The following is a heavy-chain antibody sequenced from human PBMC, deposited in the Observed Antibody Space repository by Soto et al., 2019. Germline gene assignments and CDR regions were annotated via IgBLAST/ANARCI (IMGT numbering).Heavy chain of an antibody. CDR2: ISDTT. J-gene: IGHJ4*02. CDR1: GFPFSSYA. CDR3: AKDAPDMNGWFYFDY. D-gene: IGHD6-19*01. Sequence: PGGSLRLSCEASGFPFSSYAMNWVRQAPGKGLEWVSTISDTTYYADSVKGRFTISRDNSKNTLYLQMNNLRAEDTAVYYCAKDAPDMNGWFYFDYWGQGALVTSPQ. V-gene: IGHV3-23*01.